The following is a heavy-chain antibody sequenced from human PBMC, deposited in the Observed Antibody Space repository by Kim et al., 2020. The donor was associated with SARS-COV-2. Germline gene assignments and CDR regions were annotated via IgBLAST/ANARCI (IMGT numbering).Heavy chain of an antibody. Sequence: GESLQISCKGSGYSFTSYWISWVRQMPGKGLEWMGRIDPSDSYTNYSPSFQGHVTISADKSISTAYLQWSSLKASDTAMYYCARQYSSSWPFDYWGQGTLVTVSS. CDR1: GYSFTSYW. CDR3: ARQYSSSWPFDY. V-gene: IGHV5-10-1*01. D-gene: IGHD6-13*01. CDR2: IDPSDSYT. J-gene: IGHJ4*02.